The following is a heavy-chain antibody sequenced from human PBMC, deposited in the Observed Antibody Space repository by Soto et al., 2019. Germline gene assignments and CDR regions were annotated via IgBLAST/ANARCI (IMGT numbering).Heavy chain of an antibody. CDR1: GFTFSSYA. Sequence: GGSLRLSCAASGFTFSSYAMHWVRQAPGKGLEWVAVISYDGSNKYYADSVKGRFTISRDNSKNTLYLQMNSLRAEDTAVYYCARVRTIFGVVIDYYYGMDVWGQGTTVTVSS. CDR3: ARVRTIFGVVIDYYYGMDV. CDR2: ISYDGSNK. J-gene: IGHJ6*02. V-gene: IGHV3-30-3*01. D-gene: IGHD3-3*01.